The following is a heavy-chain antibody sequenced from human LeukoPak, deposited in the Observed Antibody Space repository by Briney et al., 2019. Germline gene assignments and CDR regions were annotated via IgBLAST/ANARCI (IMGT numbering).Heavy chain of an antibody. CDR1: GGSISSGAYY. Sequence: SETLSLTCTVSGGSISSGAYYWTWIRQPPGMGLEWIGYIFYSGNTYYNPSLKSRVTISVDTSKNQFSLKLSSVTAADTAVYYCARAMYSYGFYFDYWGQGSLVTVSS. J-gene: IGHJ4*02. D-gene: IGHD5-18*01. V-gene: IGHV4-30-4*01. CDR3: ARAMYSYGFYFDY. CDR2: IFYSGNT.